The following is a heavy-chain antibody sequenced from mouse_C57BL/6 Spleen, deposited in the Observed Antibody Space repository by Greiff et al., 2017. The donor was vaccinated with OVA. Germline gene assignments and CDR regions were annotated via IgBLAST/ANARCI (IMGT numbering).Heavy chain of an antibody. V-gene: IGHV1-53*01. CDR2: INPSNGGT. CDR3: ARWGYYGSRYYAMDY. D-gene: IGHD1-1*01. CDR1: GYTFTSYW. Sequence: VQLQQSGTDLVKPGASVKLSCKASGYTFTSYWMHWVKQRPGQGLEWIGNINPSNGGTNYNEKFKSKATLTVDKSSSTAYMQLSSLTSEDSAVYYCARWGYYGSRYYAMDYWGQGTSVTVSS. J-gene: IGHJ4*01.